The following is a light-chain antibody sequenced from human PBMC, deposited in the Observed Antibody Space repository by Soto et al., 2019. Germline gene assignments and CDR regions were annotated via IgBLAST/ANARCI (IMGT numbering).Light chain of an antibody. CDR3: QQYENWPSIT. CDR1: QNIYSN. J-gene: IGKJ5*01. CDR2: RAS. V-gene: IGKV3-15*01. Sequence: EMVMTQSPATLSVSPGERATLSCRSSQNIYSNVAWYQQRPGQAPRLLIYRASTRATGIPVRFSGSGSGTEFALAISSLQSEDFAVYYCQQYENWPSITFGQGTRLEIK.